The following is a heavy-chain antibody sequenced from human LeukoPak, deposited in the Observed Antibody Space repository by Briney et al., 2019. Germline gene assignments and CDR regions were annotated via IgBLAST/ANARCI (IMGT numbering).Heavy chain of an antibody. J-gene: IGHJ4*02. CDR2: IIPIFGTA. CDR3: ASPGEYGDYEGGNDY. D-gene: IGHD4-17*01. V-gene: IGHV1-69*13. CDR1: GGTFSSYA. Sequence: SVKVSCKASGGTFSSYAISWVRQAPGQGLEWMGGIIPIFGTANYAQKFQGRVTITADESTSTAYMELSSLRSEDTAVYYCASPGEYGDYEGGNDYWGQGTLVTVSS.